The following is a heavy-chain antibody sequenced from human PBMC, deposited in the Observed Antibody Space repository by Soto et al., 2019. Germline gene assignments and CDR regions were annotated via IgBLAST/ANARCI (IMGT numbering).Heavy chain of an antibody. J-gene: IGHJ4*02. CDR3: AKNYYFDS. CDR2: INTDGST. CDR1: GFTFSSYA. V-gene: IGHV3-23*01. Sequence: EVQLLESGGGLIQPGGSLRLSCATSGFTFSSYAMSWARQAPGTGLEWVSSINTDGSTYYTDSAKGRFTIARDNSRNTLYLQMNNLRAEDTAIYYCAKNYYFDSWGQGTLVTVSS.